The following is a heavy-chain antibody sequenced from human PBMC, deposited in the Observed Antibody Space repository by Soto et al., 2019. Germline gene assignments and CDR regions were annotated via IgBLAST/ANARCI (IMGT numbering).Heavy chain of an antibody. CDR1: GFTCSSYG. CDR2: ISYDGSNK. Sequence: ESGGGVVQPGRSLRLSCAASGFTCSSYGMHWVRQAPGKGLEWVAVISYDGSNKYYADSVKGRFTISRDNSKNTLYLQMNSLRAEDTAVYYCAKEYCSGGSCYPWYFDYWGQGTLVTVSS. CDR3: AKEYCSGGSCYPWYFDY. V-gene: IGHV3-30*18. D-gene: IGHD2-15*01. J-gene: IGHJ4*02.